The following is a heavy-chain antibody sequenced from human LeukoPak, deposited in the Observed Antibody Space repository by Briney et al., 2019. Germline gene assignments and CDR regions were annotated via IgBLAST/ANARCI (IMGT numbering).Heavy chain of an antibody. CDR3: AKDLFLGYCSSTSCYNWFDP. CDR1: GFTFSSYG. Sequence: PGGSLRLSXAASGFTFSSYGMHWVRQAPGKGLEWVAFIRYDGSNKYYADSVKGRFTISRDNSKNTLYLQTNSLRAEDTAVYYCAKDLFLGYCSSTSCYNWFDPWGQGTLVTVSS. V-gene: IGHV3-30*02. CDR2: IRYDGSNK. D-gene: IGHD2-2*01. J-gene: IGHJ5*02.